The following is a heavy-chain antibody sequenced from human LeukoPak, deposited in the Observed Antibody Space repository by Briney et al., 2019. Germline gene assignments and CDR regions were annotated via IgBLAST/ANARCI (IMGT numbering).Heavy chain of an antibody. CDR2: IYYSGST. Sequence: KTSQTLSLTCTVSGGSISSGDYYWSWIRQPPGKGLEWIGYIYYSGSTYYNPSLKSRVTISVDTSKNQFSLKLSSVTAADTAVYYCARAMRTRRSWDSAFDYWGQGTLVTVSS. CDR1: GGSISSGDYY. CDR3: ARAMRTRRSWDSAFDY. V-gene: IGHV4-30-4*01. D-gene: IGHD1-26*01. J-gene: IGHJ4*02.